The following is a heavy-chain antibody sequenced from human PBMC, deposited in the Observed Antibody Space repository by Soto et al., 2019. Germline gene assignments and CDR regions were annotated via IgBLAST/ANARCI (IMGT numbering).Heavy chain of an antibody. CDR3: ARADYYGSSGYHLDD. V-gene: IGHV1-46*01. Sequence: ASVKVSCKASGYTFTNFYIHWVRQAPGQGLEWMGIINPSCGSTAYAQKFLGRVTMTRDTSTSTVHMELRSLRYEDTAVYYSARADYYGSSGYHLDDWGQGTLVTVS. CDR1: GYTFTNFY. D-gene: IGHD3-22*01. J-gene: IGHJ4*02. CDR2: INPSCGST.